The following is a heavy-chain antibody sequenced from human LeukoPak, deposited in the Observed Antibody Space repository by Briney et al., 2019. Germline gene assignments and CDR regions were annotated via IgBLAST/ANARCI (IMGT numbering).Heavy chain of an antibody. CDR1: GGSISSSSYY. CDR3: ARHPTTAGKSYYYYYMDV. CDR2: IYYSGST. Sequence: SETLSLTCTVSGGSISSSSYYWGWIRQPPGKGLGWIGSIYYSGSTYYNPSLKSRVTISVDTSKNQFSLKLSSVTAADTAVYYCARHPTTAGKSYYYYYMDVWGKGTTVTVSS. J-gene: IGHJ6*03. D-gene: IGHD1-14*01. V-gene: IGHV4-39*01.